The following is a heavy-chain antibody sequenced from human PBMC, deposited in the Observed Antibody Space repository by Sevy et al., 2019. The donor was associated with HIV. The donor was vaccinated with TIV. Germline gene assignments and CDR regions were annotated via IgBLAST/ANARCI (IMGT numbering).Heavy chain of an antibody. CDR2: ISSNGDNA. D-gene: IGHD1-26*01. J-gene: IGHJ4*02. V-gene: IGHV3-30-3*01. CDR3: ARGPEWELTRFLSY. Sequence: GGSLRRSCAASGFTFRTYAFHWVRQTPGRGLEWIGLISSNGDNAFYANSVRGRFTISRDNSMNTLYLQMTSLTPDDMAVYYCARGPEWELTRFLSYWGQGTLVTVSS. CDR1: GFTFRTYA.